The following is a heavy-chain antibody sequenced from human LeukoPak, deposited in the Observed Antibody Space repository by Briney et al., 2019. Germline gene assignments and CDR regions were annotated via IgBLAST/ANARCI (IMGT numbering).Heavy chain of an antibody. D-gene: IGHD2-2*02. V-gene: IGHV4-59*08. CDR3: ARRSTSISGYCSSTSCYSWAFDY. CDR1: GGSISSYY. CDR2: IYYSGST. Sequence: PSETLSLTCTVSGGSISSYYWSWIRQPPGKGLEWIGYIYYSGSTNYNPSLKSRVTISVDTSKNQFSLKLSSVTAADTAVYYCARRSTSISGYCSSTSCYSWAFDYWGQGTLVTVSS. J-gene: IGHJ4*02.